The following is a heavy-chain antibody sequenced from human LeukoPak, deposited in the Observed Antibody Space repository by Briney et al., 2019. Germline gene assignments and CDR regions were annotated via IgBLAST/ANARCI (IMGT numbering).Heavy chain of an antibody. CDR1: GGSISGFY. V-gene: IGHV4-59*08. CDR3: ARHVGRWGFDY. CDR2: IHYPGNI. Sequence: SETLSLTCTVPGGSISGFYWSWIRQPPGKGLEWIGNIHYPGNIKDNPSLKSRVTISVDMSKNQSSLKLSSVIAADTAVYYCARHVGRWGFDYWGQGTLVTVSS. D-gene: IGHD4-23*01. J-gene: IGHJ4*02.